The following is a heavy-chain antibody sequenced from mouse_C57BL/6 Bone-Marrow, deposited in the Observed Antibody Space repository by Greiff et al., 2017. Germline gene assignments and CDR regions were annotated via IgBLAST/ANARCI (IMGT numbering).Heavy chain of an antibody. CDR2: RWTGGGT. J-gene: IGHJ3*01. Sequence: QVQLKESGPGLVAPSQSLSITCTVSGFSLTSYAISWVRQPPGKGLEWLGVRWTGGGTNYNSALKSRLSISKDNSKSQVFLKMNSLQTADTARYYCAIKDDAFAYWGQGTLVTVSA. CDR3: AIKDDAFAY. D-gene: IGHD2-3*01. V-gene: IGHV2-9-1*01. CDR1: GFSLTSYA.